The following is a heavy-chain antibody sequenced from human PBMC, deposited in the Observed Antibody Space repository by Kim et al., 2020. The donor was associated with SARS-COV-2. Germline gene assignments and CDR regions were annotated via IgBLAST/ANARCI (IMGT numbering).Heavy chain of an antibody. CDR1: GFTFSSYA. D-gene: IGHD3-9*01. V-gene: IGHV3-30*04. Sequence: GGSLRLSCAASGFTFSSYAMHWVRQAPGKGLEWVAVISYDGSNKYYADSVKGRFTISRDNYKNTLYLQMNSLRAEDTAVYYCASLHYYDILTGYYFDFD. CDR2: ISYDGSNK. J-gene: IGHJ4*01. CDR3: ASLHYYDILTGYYFDFD.